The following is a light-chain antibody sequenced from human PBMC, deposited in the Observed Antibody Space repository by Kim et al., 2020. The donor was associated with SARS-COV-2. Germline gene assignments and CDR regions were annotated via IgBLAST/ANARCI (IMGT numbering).Light chain of an antibody. CDR2: DAS. CDR1: QSVSSY. J-gene: IGKJ2*01. Sequence: SLSPGDRATLSCRASQSVSSYLAWYQQKPGQAPRLLIYDASNRATGIPARFSGSGSVTDFTLTISSLEPEDFGVYFCQQRSSWPLTFGQGTKLEI. V-gene: IGKV3-11*01. CDR3: QQRSSWPLT.